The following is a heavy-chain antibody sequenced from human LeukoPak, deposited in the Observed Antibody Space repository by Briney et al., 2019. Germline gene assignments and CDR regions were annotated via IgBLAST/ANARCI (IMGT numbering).Heavy chain of an antibody. CDR3: AKGGIAVTSTSVYYYMDV. CDR2: ISGSGDST. J-gene: IGHJ6*03. V-gene: IGHV3-23*01. Sequence: GGSLRLSCAASGFTFSSYGMHWVRQAPGKGLEWVSAISGSGDSTYYADSVKGRFTISRDNSKNTLYLLMNSLRAEDTALYYCAKGGIAVTSTSVYYYMDVWGKGTTVTISS. CDR1: GFTFSSYG. D-gene: IGHD6-19*01.